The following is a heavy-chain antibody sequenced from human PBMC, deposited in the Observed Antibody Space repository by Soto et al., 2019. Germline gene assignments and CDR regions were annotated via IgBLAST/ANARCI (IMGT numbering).Heavy chain of an antibody. Sequence: EVQLLESGGALVQPGGSLRLSCAASGYTFSSYAMTWVRQAPGKGVEWVSAISNSGGNTFHADSVKGRFTISRDNSNNTLYLQMNSLRAEDTAVYYCAKDQRGVSAAARMDVWGQGTTVTVSS. V-gene: IGHV3-23*01. J-gene: IGHJ6*02. CDR2: ISNSGGNT. D-gene: IGHD6-13*01. CDR3: AKDQRGVSAAARMDV. CDR1: GYTFSSYA.